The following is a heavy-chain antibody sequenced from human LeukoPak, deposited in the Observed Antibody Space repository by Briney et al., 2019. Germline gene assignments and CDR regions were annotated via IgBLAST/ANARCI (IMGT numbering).Heavy chain of an antibody. CDR3: AKVRAKSTRSYCSSTSCNGFDY. J-gene: IGHJ4*02. V-gene: IGHV3-9*01. CDR1: GFTFDDYA. CDR2: ISWNSGSI. Sequence: SGGSLRLSCAASGFTFDDYAMHWVRQAPGKGLEWVSGISWNSGSIGYADSVKGRFTISRDNAKNSLYLQMNSLRAEDTALYYCAKVRAKSTRSYCSSTSCNGFDYWGQGTLVTVSS. D-gene: IGHD2-2*01.